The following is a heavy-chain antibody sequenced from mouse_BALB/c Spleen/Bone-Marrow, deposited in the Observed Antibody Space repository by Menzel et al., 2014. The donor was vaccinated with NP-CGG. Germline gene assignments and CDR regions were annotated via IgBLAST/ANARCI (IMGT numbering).Heavy chain of an antibody. V-gene: IGHV5-9-1*01. CDR3: ARHGITRLLDY. CDR1: GFTFSSYA. D-gene: IGHD2-4*01. J-gene: IGHJ2*01. CDR2: ISSGGSYT. Sequence: EVMLVESGGGLVKPGGSLKLSCAASGFTFSSYAMSWVRQTPEKRLEWVATISSGGSYTYYPDSVKGRFTISRDNAKNTLYLQMSSLRSEDTAMHYCARHGITRLLDYWGQGTTLTVSS.